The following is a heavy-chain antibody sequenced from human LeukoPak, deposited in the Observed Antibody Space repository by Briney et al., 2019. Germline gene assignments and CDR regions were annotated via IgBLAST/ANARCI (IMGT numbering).Heavy chain of an antibody. J-gene: IGHJ4*02. CDR2: IYSGGST. Sequence: PGGSLRLSCAASGFTVGNNYMSWVRQAPGKGLEWVSVIYSGGSTYYVHSVKGRFTISRDNSKNTLYLQMNSLRAEDTAVYYCARRTESYGAFDYWGQGTLVTVSS. CDR1: GFTVGNNY. V-gene: IGHV3-53*01. D-gene: IGHD1-26*01. CDR3: ARRTESYGAFDY.